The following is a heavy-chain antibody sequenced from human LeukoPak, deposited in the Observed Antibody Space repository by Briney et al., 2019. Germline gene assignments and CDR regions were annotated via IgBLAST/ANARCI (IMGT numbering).Heavy chain of an antibody. CDR2: IYYSGST. CDR1: GGSISSYY. J-gene: IGHJ3*02. Sequence: TSETLSLXCTVSGGSISSYYWSWIRQPPGKGLEWIGYIYYSGSTNYNPSLKSRVTISVDTSKNQFSLKLSSVTAADTAVYYCARDLVGAFDIWGQGTMVTVSS. V-gene: IGHV4-59*01. CDR3: ARDLVGAFDI. D-gene: IGHD2-21*01.